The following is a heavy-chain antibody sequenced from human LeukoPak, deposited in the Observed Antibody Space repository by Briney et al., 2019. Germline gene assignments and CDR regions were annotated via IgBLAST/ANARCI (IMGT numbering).Heavy chain of an antibody. Sequence: PGGSLRLSCAASGFTFSSYSMNWVRQAPGKGLEWVSAISDSGGSTYYADSVKGRFTISRDNSKNTLCLQMNSLRAEDTAVYYCARGILSNEFDYWGQGTLVTVSS. J-gene: IGHJ4*02. V-gene: IGHV3-23*01. D-gene: IGHD2-21*01. CDR1: GFTFSSYS. CDR3: ARGILSNEFDY. CDR2: ISDSGGST.